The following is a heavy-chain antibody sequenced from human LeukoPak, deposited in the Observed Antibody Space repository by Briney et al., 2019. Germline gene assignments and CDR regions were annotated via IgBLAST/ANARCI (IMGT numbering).Heavy chain of an antibody. CDR2: ISSSGSTI. V-gene: IGHV3-48*01. J-gene: IGHJ6*03. D-gene: IGHD5-18*01. Sequence: GGSLRLSCAASGFTFSSYSMNWVRQAPGKGLEWVSYISSSGSTIYYADSMKGRFTISRDNAKNSLYLQMNSLRAEDTAVYYCAREGWKLIQLWLPYYYYYMDVWGKGTTVTVSS. CDR3: AREGWKLIQLWLPYYYYYMDV. CDR1: GFTFSSYS.